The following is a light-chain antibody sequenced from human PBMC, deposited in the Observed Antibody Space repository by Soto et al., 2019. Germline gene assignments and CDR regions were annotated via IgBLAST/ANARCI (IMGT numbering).Light chain of an antibody. V-gene: IGKV3-11*01. CDR2: DAS. J-gene: IGKJ5*01. CDR1: QSVSSY. CDR3: KQRSNWPIT. Sequence: EIVLTQSPGTLSLSPGERATLSCRASQSVSSYLAWYQQKPGQAPRLLIYDASSRPTDIPARFSGSGSGTDFTLTIRSLEPEDFALYYCKQRSNWPITVGQGTRLEIK.